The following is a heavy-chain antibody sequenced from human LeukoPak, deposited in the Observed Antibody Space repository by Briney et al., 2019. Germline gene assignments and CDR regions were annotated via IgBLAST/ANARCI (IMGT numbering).Heavy chain of an antibody. CDR1: GGSISSYY. Sequence: PSETLSLTCTVSGGSISSYYWSWIRQPPGKGLEWIGYIYYSGSTNYNPSLKSRVTISVDTSKNQFSLKLSSVTAADTAVYYCAIRGYSYGYDFDYWGQGTLVTVSS. D-gene: IGHD5-18*01. CDR3: AIRGYSYGYDFDY. CDR2: IYYSGST. V-gene: IGHV4-59*08. J-gene: IGHJ4*02.